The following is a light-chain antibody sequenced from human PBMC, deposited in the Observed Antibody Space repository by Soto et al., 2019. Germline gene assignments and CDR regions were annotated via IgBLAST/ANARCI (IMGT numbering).Light chain of an antibody. CDR2: EVS. CDR3: ISYTSSSTSYV. CDR1: SSDVGGYNY. Sequence: VLTQPASVSGSPGQSITISCTGTSSDVGGYNYVAWYQQHPGKVPRLMIYEVSNRPSGVSNRFSGSRSGSTASLTISGLQAEDAADYYCISYTSSSTSYVFGTGTKVTVL. J-gene: IGLJ1*01. V-gene: IGLV2-14*01.